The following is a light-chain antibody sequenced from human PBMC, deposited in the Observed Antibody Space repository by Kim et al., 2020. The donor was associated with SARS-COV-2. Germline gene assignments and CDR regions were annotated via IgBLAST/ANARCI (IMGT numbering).Light chain of an antibody. V-gene: IGLV1-47*01. Sequence: QSVLTQPPSASGTPGQRVTISCSGSSSNIGSNYVYWYQQLPGTAPKLLIYRNNQRSSGIPDRFSGSKSGTSASLAISGLRSEDAADYYCAAWDDSLSCVFGTGTKVTVL. CDR1: SSNIGSNY. J-gene: IGLJ1*01. CDR3: AAWDDSLSCV. CDR2: RNN.